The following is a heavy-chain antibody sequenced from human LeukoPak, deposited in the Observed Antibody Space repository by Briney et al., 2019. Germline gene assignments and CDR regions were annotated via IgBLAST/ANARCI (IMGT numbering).Heavy chain of an antibody. J-gene: IGHJ6*02. CDR3: ARDLIAVASTHYYYYYGMDV. D-gene: IGHD6-19*01. Sequence: GGSLRFSCAASGFTFSSYAMHWVRQAPGKGLEWVAVISYDGSNKYYADSVKGRFTISRDNSKNTLYLQMNSLRAEDTAVYYCARDLIAVASTHYYYYYGMDVWGQGTTVTVSS. CDR2: ISYDGSNK. CDR1: GFTFSSYA. V-gene: IGHV3-30-3*01.